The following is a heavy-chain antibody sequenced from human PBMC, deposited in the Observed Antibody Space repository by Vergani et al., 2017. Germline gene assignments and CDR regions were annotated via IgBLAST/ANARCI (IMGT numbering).Heavy chain of an antibody. D-gene: IGHD4-11*01. CDR2: IYSGGST. V-gene: IGHV3-66*01. CDR3: ARDSAEWTTWYMDV. Sequence: EVQLVESGGGLVKPGGSLRLSCAASGFTVSSNYMSWVRQAPGKGLEWVSVIYSGGSTYYADSVKGRFTISRDNSKNTLYLQMNSLRAEDTAVYYCARDSAEWTTWYMDVWGKGTTVTVSS. J-gene: IGHJ6*03. CDR1: GFTVSSNY.